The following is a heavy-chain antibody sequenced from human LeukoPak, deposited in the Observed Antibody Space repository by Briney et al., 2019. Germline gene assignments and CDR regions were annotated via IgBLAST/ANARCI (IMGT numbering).Heavy chain of an antibody. V-gene: IGHV3-7*05. J-gene: IGHJ4*02. CDR3: ARETRGTVGSY. CDR2: IKQDGSEK. D-gene: IGHD4-23*01. Sequence: PGGSLRLSCAASGFTFSSFWMTWVRQAPGKGLEWVANIKQDGSEKYYVDSVKGRFTISRDNAENSLYMQMNSLRAEDTAVYYCARETRGTVGSYWGRGTLVTVSS. CDR1: GFTFSSFW.